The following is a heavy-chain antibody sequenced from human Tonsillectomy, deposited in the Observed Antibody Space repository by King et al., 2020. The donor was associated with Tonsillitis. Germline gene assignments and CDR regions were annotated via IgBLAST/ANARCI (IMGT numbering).Heavy chain of an antibody. CDR3: ARESGSHRWAVDI. J-gene: IGHJ3*02. Sequence: HVQLVESGGGVVQPGRSLRLSCAASGFTFSSYGMHWVRQAPGKGLEWVAVIWYDGSNKYYADSVKGRFTISRENSTNRLYLQMNSLRAEDTAVYYCARESGSHRWAVDIWGQGTMVSVSS. D-gene: IGHD1-26*01. CDR1: GFTFSSYG. CDR2: IWYDGSNK. V-gene: IGHV3-33*01.